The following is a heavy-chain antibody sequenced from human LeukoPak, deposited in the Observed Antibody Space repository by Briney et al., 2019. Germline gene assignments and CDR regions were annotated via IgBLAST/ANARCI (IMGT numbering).Heavy chain of an antibody. CDR1: GGSISSSSYY. D-gene: IGHD3-10*01. CDR2: IYYSGST. Sequence: PSETLSLTCTVSGGSISSSSYYWGWIRQPPGKGLEWIGSIYYSGSTYYNPSLKSRVTISVDTSKNQFSLKLSSVTAADTAVYYCARDLIGSGSYIDYWGQGTLVTVSS. V-gene: IGHV4-39*02. J-gene: IGHJ4*02. CDR3: ARDLIGSGSYIDY.